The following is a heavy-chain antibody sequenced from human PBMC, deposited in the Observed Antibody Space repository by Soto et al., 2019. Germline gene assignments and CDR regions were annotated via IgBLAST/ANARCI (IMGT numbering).Heavy chain of an antibody. Sequence: QVQLVESGGGVVQPGRSLRRSCAASGFTFSSYGMHWVRQAPGKGLEWVAVIWYGGSNKYYADSVKGRFTISRDNSKNTLYLQMNSLRAEDTAVYYCARAYLEMATTQTYFDYWGQGTLVTVSS. V-gene: IGHV3-33*01. CDR2: IWYGGSNK. J-gene: IGHJ4*02. CDR1: GFTFSSYG. D-gene: IGHD5-12*01. CDR3: ARAYLEMATTQTYFDY.